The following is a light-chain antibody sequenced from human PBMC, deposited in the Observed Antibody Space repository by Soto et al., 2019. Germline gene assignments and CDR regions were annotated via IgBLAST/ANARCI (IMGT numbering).Light chain of an antibody. Sequence: EIVLTQSPGTLSLSPGERATLSCRASQRVSSGYLGWYQQRPGQAPRLLLYGASNRAAGIPDRFSGRGSETDFTLTISRLEPEDFAVYYCRQYASSPPWTFGQGTKVDIK. CDR1: QRVSSGY. CDR3: RQYASSPPWT. V-gene: IGKV3-20*01. J-gene: IGKJ1*01. CDR2: GAS.